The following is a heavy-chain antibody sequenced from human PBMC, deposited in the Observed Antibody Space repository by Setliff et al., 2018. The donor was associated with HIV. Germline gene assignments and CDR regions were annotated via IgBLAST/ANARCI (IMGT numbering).Heavy chain of an antibody. Sequence: SETLSLTCAVSGGSISSSNWWSWVRQPPGKGLEWIGEIYHSGSTNHNPSLKSRVTISVDKSKNQFSLRLSSVAAADTGVYYCARHRDPPGSRWIFYYYYMDLWGGGTTVTVSS. J-gene: IGHJ6*03. CDR3: ARHRDPPGSRWIFYYYYMDL. V-gene: IGHV4-4*02. CDR1: GGSISSSNW. CDR2: IYHSGST. D-gene: IGHD6-13*01.